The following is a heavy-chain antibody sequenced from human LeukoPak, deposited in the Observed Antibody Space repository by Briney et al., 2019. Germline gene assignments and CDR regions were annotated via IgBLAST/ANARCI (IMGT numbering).Heavy chain of an antibody. Sequence: GGSLRLSCAASGFTVSSNYMSWVRQAPGKGLEWVSAISGSGGSTYYADSVKGRFTISRDNSKNTLYLQMNSLRAEDTAVYYCAKARSITGTTRFDPWGQGTLVTVSS. CDR3: AKARSITGTTRFDP. CDR1: GFTVSSNY. D-gene: IGHD1-7*01. CDR2: ISGSGGST. J-gene: IGHJ5*02. V-gene: IGHV3-23*01.